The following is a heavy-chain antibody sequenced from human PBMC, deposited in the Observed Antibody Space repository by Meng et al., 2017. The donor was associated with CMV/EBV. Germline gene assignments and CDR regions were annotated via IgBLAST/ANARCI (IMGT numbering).Heavy chain of an antibody. V-gene: IGHV3-9*01. CDR2: ISWNSGSI. CDR3: AKGRRVATPGGFDY. CDR1: GFTFDDYA. J-gene: IGHJ4*02. Sequence: GGSLRPSCAASGFTFDDYAMHWVRQAPGKGLEWVSGISWNSGSIGYADSVKGRFTISRDNAKNSLYLQMNSLRAEDTALYYCAKGRRVATPGGFDYWGQGTLVTVSS. D-gene: IGHD5-12*01.